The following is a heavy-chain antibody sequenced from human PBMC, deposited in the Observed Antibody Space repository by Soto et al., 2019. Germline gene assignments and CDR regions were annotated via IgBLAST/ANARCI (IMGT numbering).Heavy chain of an antibody. CDR1: GYTFTGYY. CDR3: ARVEGYCTNGVCYTGYYGMDV. J-gene: IGHJ6*02. D-gene: IGHD2-8*01. V-gene: IGHV1-2*04. Sequence: AASVKVSCKASGYTFTGYYMHWVRQAPGQGLEWMGWINPNSGGTNYAQKFQGWVTMTRDTSISTAYMELSRLRSDDTAVYYCARVEGYCTNGVCYTGYYGMDVWGQGTPVTVSS. CDR2: INPNSGGT.